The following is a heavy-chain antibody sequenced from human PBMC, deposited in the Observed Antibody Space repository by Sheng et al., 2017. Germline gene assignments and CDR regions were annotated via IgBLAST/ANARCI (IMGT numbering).Heavy chain of an antibody. CDR3: ASRLTEGIVGPD. D-gene: IGHD1-26*01. J-gene: IGHJ4*02. Sequence: QVQLVESGGGVVQPGRSLRLSCAASGFTFSSYGMHWVRQAPGKGLEWVAVIWYDGSNKYYADSVKGRFTISRDNSKNTLYLQMNSLRAEDTAVYYCASRLTEGIVGPDWGQGTLVTVSS. CDR1: GFTFSSYG. CDR2: IWYDGSNK. V-gene: IGHV3-33*01.